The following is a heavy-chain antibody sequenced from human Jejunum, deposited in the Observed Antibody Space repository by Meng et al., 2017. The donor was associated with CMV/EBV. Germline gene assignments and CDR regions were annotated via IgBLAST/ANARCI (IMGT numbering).Heavy chain of an antibody. Sequence: FSDSSMAWIRPAPGKGLEWLSYISSTGSIINYADSVKGRFTISRDNAKNSLHLQMNSLRAEDTAVYYCARIPSIASRPGRYSFDYWGQGTLVTVSS. CDR3: ARIPSIASRPGRYSFDY. V-gene: IGHV3-11*01. J-gene: IGHJ4*02. CDR1: FSDSS. CDR2: ISSTGSII. D-gene: IGHD6-6*01.